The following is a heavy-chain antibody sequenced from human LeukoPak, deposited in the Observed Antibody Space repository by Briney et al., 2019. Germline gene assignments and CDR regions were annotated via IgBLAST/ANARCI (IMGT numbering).Heavy chain of an antibody. Sequence: ASVKVSCKASGYTFSSDVITWVRQAPGHGLERMGWISGHSGNTNYAQKFQDRATMTTDTSTSTAYMELRSLRFDDTAVYYCARDFAWGSGGAPIDDNWLDPWGQGILVTVSS. D-gene: IGHD7-27*01. J-gene: IGHJ5*02. CDR2: ISGHSGNT. V-gene: IGHV1-18*01. CDR3: ARDFAWGSGGAPIDDNWLDP. CDR1: GYTFSSDV.